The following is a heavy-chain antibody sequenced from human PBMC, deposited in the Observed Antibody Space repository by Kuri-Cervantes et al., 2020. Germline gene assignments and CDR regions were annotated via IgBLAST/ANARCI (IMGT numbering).Heavy chain of an antibody. Sequence: GGSLRLSCAASGFTFSSYWMHWVRQAPGKGLEWVSYISSSSSTIYYADSVKGRFTISRDNAKNSLYLQMNSLRDEDTAVYYCARVDDYVWGSYQGYYGMDVWGQGTTVTVSS. CDR2: ISSSSSTI. CDR3: ARVDDYVWGSYQGYYGMDV. J-gene: IGHJ6*02. V-gene: IGHV3-48*02. D-gene: IGHD3-16*02. CDR1: GFTFSSYW.